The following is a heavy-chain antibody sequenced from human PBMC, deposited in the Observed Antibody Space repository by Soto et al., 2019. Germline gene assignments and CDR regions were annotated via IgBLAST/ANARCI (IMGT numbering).Heavy chain of an antibody. V-gene: IGHV3-11*06. CDR2: ISSSSSYT. Sequence: GGSLRLSCAASGFTFSDYYMSWIRQAPGKGLEWVSYISSSSSYTNYADSVKGRFTISRDNAKNSLYLQMNSLRAEDTAVYYCARGNGSSARPSGYYYYGMDGCGQGTTVTVSS. D-gene: IGHD6-25*01. J-gene: IGHJ6*02. CDR3: ARGNGSSARPSGYYYYGMDG. CDR1: GFTFSDYY.